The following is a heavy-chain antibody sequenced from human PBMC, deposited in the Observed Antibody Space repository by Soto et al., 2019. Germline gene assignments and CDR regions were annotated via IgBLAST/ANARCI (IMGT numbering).Heavy chain of an antibody. Sequence: ASVKVSCKASGGTFSSYYMHWVRQAPGQGLEWMGIINPSGGSTSYAQKFQGRVTMTRDTSTSTVYMELSSLRSEDTAVYYCARDGAIAAAGPPYYYGMDVWGQGTTVTVSS. CDR1: GGTFSSYY. J-gene: IGHJ6*02. CDR2: INPSGGST. CDR3: ARDGAIAAAGPPYYYGMDV. D-gene: IGHD6-13*01. V-gene: IGHV1-46*01.